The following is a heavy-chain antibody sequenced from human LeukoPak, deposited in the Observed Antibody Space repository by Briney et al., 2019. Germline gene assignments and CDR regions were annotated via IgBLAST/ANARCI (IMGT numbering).Heavy chain of an antibody. D-gene: IGHD2-15*01. CDR2: ISGSGGST. CDR3: ARTQIYCSGGRCYLDY. Sequence: GGSLRLSCAASGFTFSSYAMSWVRQAPGKGLEWVSAISGSGGSTYYADSVKGRFTISRDNSKNTLYLQMNSLRAEDTAVYYCARTQIYCSGGRCYLDYWGQGTLVTVSS. CDR1: GFTFSSYA. J-gene: IGHJ4*02. V-gene: IGHV3-23*01.